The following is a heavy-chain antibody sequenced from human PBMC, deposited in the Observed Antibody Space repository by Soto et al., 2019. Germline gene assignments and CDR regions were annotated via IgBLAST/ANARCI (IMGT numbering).Heavy chain of an antibody. V-gene: IGHV1-18*01. J-gene: IGHJ5*02. CDR3: ARAFDSPGGGDWFDP. D-gene: IGHD3-9*01. CDR2: ISAYNGNT. Sequence: QVQLVQSGAEVKKPGASVKVSCKASGYTFTSYGISWVRQAPGQGLEWMGWISAYNGNTNYAQKLQGRATMTTDTPTSTAYMELRGLRSDDTAVYYCARAFDSPGGGDWFDPWGQGTLVTVSS. CDR1: GYTFTSYG.